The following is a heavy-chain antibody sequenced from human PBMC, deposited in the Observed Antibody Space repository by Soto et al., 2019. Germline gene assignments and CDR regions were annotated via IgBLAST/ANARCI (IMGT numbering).Heavy chain of an antibody. CDR1: GYTFTSYD. Sequence: QVQLVQSGAEVKKPGASVKVSCKASGYTFTSYDINWVRQAPGQGLEWVGWMTPNSGDTGYAQTFQGRVTLTRDTSRRTAYMELSSRTSEDTAVYYSASNLYNTGSLGHWGRGTLVTVPS. CDR2: MTPNSGDT. V-gene: IGHV1-8*02. CDR3: ASNLYNTGSLGH. D-gene: IGHD3-10*01. J-gene: IGHJ4*02.